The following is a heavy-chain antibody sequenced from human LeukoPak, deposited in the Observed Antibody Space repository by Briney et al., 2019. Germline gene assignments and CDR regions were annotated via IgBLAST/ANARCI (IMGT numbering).Heavy chain of an antibody. D-gene: IGHD6-13*01. CDR3: ARQQQLGPYYNHYMDV. J-gene: IGHJ6*03. CDR1: GYTFTSYA. V-gene: IGHV1-8*02. CDR2: MNPNSGNT. Sequence: ASVNVSCKASGYTFTSYAMNWVRQATGQGLEWMGWMNPNSGNTGYAQKFQGRVTMTRNTSISTAYMELSSLRSEDTAVYYCARQQQLGPYYNHYMDVWGKGTTVTISS.